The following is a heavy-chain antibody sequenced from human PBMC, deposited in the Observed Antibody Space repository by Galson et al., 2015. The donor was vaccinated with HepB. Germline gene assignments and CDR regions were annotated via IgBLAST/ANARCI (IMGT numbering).Heavy chain of an antibody. CDR3: ARDKYYYDSSGYYQPDAFDI. CDR2: INPNSGGT. V-gene: IGHV1-2*04. Sequence: SVKVSCKASGYTFTGYYMHWVRQAPGQGLEWMGWINPNSGGTNYAQKFQGWVTMTRGTSISTAYMELSRLRSDDTAVYYCARDKYYYDSSGYYQPDAFDIWGQGTMVTVSS. D-gene: IGHD3-22*01. J-gene: IGHJ3*02. CDR1: GYTFTGYY.